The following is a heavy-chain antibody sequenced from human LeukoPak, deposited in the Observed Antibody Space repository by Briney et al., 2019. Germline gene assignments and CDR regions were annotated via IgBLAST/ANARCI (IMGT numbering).Heavy chain of an antibody. V-gene: IGHV1-24*01. J-gene: IGHJ6*04. CDR3: ARDLGSSTRLMDV. CDR2: FDPEDGET. CDR1: GYTLTELS. D-gene: IGHD2-2*01. Sequence: ASVKVSCKVSGYTLTELSMHWVRQAPGKGLEWMGGFDPEDGETIYAQKFQGRVTMTEDTSTDTAYMELSRLRSDDTAVYYCARDLGSSTRLMDVWGKGTTVTVSS.